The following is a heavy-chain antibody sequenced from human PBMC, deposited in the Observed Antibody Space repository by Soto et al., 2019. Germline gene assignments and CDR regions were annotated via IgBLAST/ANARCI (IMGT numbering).Heavy chain of an antibody. CDR2: ISWNSGSI. CDR3: AKGIVATTGDDAFDI. CDR1: GFTFDDYA. Sequence: DVQLVESGGGLVQPGRSLRLSCAASGFTFDDYAMHWVRQAPGKGLEWVSGISWNSGSIGYADSVKGRFTISRDNAKNSLYLQMNSLRAEDTALYYCAKGIVATTGDDAFDIWGQGTMVTVSS. D-gene: IGHD5-12*01. J-gene: IGHJ3*02. V-gene: IGHV3-9*01.